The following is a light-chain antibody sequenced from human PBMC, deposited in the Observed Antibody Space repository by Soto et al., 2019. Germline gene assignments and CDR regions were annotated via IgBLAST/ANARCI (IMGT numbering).Light chain of an antibody. Sequence: EVVMTQSPVTLSVSPGERATLSCRASQSITTNLAWYQQKPGQAPRLLIYGASTRATGVPARFSASGSGTQSTLTISSLLSEDVALYYCQQYNDWHPKRTVGQGTRVDFK. CDR3: QQYNDWHPKRT. CDR2: GAS. CDR1: QSITTN. J-gene: IGKJ1*01. V-gene: IGKV3-15*01.